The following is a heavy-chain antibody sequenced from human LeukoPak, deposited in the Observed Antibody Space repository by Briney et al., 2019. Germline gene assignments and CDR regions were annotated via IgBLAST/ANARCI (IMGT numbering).Heavy chain of an antibody. V-gene: IGHV4-59*05. D-gene: IGHD3-16*01. CDR2: IYSSGST. J-gene: IGHJ5*02. CDR1: GGSISSYY. CDR3: ARHYGP. Sequence: SETLSLTCTVSGGSISSYYWSWIRQPPGKGLEWIGSIYSSGSTYYNPSLKSRVTISVDTSKNQFSLKLTSVTAADTAVYYCARHYGPWGQGTLVTVSS.